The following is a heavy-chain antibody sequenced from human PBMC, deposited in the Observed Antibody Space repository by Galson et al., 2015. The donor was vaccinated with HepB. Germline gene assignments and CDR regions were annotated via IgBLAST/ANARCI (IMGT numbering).Heavy chain of an antibody. CDR2: IWYDGSNK. V-gene: IGHV3-33*01. D-gene: IGHD5-12*01. CDR3: ARGFGSGYDIFDY. Sequence: SLRLSCAASGFTFSSYGMHWVRQAPGKGLEWVAVIWYDGSNKYYADSVKGRFTISRDNSKNTLYLQMNSLRAEDTAVYYCARGFGSGYDIFDYWGQGTLVTVSS. CDR1: GFTFSSYG. J-gene: IGHJ4*02.